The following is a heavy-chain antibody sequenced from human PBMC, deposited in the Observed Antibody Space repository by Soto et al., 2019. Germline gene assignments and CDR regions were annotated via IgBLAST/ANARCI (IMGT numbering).Heavy chain of an antibody. CDR3: ARSGYGSTDFDH. CDR1: GGSFSGYY. D-gene: IGHD6-13*01. CDR2: INHSGST. Sequence: SETLSLTCAVYGGSFSGYYWSWIRQPPGKGLEWIGEINHSGSTNYNPSLKSRVTISVDTSKNQFSLKLSSVTAADTAVYYCARSGYGSTDFDHWGQGTRVTVSS. J-gene: IGHJ4*02. V-gene: IGHV4-34*01.